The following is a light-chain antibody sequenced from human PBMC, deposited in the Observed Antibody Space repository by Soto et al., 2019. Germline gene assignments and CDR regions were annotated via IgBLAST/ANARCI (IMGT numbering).Light chain of an antibody. V-gene: IGLV2-23*02. CDR1: SSDIGSYNL. Sequence: QSALTQPASVSGSPGQSITVSCTGTSSDIGSYNLVSWYQHHPGKAPKLMIYAVSKRPSGVSSRFSGSKSGNTASLTISGLQAEDEADYSCCSYAGSSTLLVGEGTKVTVL. CDR3: CSYAGSSTLL. J-gene: IGLJ2*01. CDR2: AVS.